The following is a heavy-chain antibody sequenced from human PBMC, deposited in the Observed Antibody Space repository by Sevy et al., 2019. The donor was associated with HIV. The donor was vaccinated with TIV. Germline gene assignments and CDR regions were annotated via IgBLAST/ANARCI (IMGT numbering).Heavy chain of an antibody. CDR3: ARGEFCSGSSCYSEFFDY. CDR2: INVGNGNT. Sequence: ASVKVSCKAPGYTFTNYAIHWVRQAPGQKLEWMGRINVGNGNTLSQKFQDRATFTRDTSASTAYMQLSSLRSEDTAVYYCARGEFCSGSSCYSEFFDYWGQGALVTVSS. J-gene: IGHJ4*02. V-gene: IGHV1-3*01. CDR1: GYTFTNYA. D-gene: IGHD2-15*01.